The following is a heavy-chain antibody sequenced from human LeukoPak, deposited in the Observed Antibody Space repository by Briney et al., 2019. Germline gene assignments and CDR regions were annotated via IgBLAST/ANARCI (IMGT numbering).Heavy chain of an antibody. CDR2: IRYDGSNK. Sequence: QPGGSLRLSCAASGFTFSSYGMHWVRQAPGKGLEWVAFIRYDGSNKYYADSVKGRFTISRDNSKNTLYLQMNSLRAEDTAVYYCAKDPSDPPISNYWGQGTLVTVSS. CDR3: AKDPSDPPISNY. D-gene: IGHD2-21*01. J-gene: IGHJ4*02. CDR1: GFTFSSYG. V-gene: IGHV3-30*02.